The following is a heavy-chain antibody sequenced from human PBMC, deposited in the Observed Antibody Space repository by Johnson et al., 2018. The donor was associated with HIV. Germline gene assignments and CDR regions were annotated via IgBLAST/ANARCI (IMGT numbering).Heavy chain of an antibody. V-gene: IGHV3-23*04. CDR2: SGSGGRT. D-gene: IGHD2-21*02. CDR1: GFTVNRNS. J-gene: IGHJ3*02. Sequence: VQLVESGGSLVQSGGSLRLSCAASGFTVNRNSMNWVRLAPGKGLEWVSAISGSGGRTYYADSVKGRFTISRDNSKNTLYLQMNSLRAEDPAVYHCARSCGGDCNDAFDIWGQGTMVTVSS. CDR3: ARSCGGDCNDAFDI.